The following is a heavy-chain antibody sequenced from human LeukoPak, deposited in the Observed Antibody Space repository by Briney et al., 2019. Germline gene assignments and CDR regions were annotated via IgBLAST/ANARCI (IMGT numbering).Heavy chain of an antibody. CDR2: VYYSGST. CDR1: GGSISSSTYY. V-gene: IGHV4-39*01. CDR3: ARQSAVAGKMDY. Sequence: PSETLSLTCTVSGGSISSSTYYWGWIRQPPGKGLEWIGSVYYSGSTYYNPSLKSRVIISVDTSKNQFSLKESSVTAADTAVYYCARQSAVAGKMDYWGQGTLVTVS. D-gene: IGHD6-19*01. J-gene: IGHJ4*02.